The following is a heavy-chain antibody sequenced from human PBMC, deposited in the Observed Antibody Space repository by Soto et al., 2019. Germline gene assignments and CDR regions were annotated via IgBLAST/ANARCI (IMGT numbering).Heavy chain of an antibody. V-gene: IGHV1-69*08. CDR3: ARDPPPSYSSSWYYFDY. CDR2: IIPILGIA. Sequence: QVQLVQSGAEVKKPGSSVKVSCKASGGTFSSYTISWVRQAPGQGLEWMGRIIPILGIANYAQKFQGRVTITADKSTSKAYMELSSLRSEDTAVYYCARDPPPSYSSSWYYFDYWGQGTLVTVSS. CDR1: GGTFSSYT. J-gene: IGHJ4*02. D-gene: IGHD6-13*01.